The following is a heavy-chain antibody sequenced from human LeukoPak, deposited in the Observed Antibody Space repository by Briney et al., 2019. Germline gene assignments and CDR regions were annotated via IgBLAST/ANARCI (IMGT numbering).Heavy chain of an antibody. J-gene: IGHJ4*02. Sequence: GGSLRLSCAASGFTFSDYYMSWIRQAPGKGLEWVSHISKGDSNIIYYADSVKGRFTISRDNAKNSVYLQMSSLTAADTAIYYCVRVDRFYGYWGQGTLVTVSS. CDR1: GFTFSDYY. CDR3: VRVDRFYGY. V-gene: IGHV3-11*01. CDR2: ISKGDSNII. D-gene: IGHD2/OR15-2a*01.